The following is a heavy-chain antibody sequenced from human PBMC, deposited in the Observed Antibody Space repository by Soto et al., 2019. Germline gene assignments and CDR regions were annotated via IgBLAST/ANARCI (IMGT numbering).Heavy chain of an antibody. D-gene: IGHD3-3*01. Sequence: ASVKVSCKASGYTFTSYAMHWVRQAPGQRLEWMGWIGAGNGNTKYSQKFQGRVTITRDTSASTAYMELSSLRSEDTAVYYCARGRYYDFWSGPKSRWFDPWGQGTLVTVSS. J-gene: IGHJ5*02. CDR3: ARGRYYDFWSGPKSRWFDP. V-gene: IGHV1-3*01. CDR2: IGAGNGNT. CDR1: GYTFTSYA.